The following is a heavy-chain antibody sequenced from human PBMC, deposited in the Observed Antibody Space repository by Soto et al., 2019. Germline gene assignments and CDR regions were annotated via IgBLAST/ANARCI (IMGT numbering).Heavy chain of an antibody. CDR3: ARDSGGYCSGGSCYMFVY. Sequence: PSETLSLTCTVSGGSIGSGGYYWSWIRQHPGKGLEWIGYIYYSGSTYYNPSLKSRVTISVDTSKNQFSLKLSSVTAADTAVYYCARDSGGYCSGGSCYMFVYWGQGTLVTVSS. J-gene: IGHJ4*02. CDR2: IYYSGST. V-gene: IGHV4-31*03. D-gene: IGHD2-15*01. CDR1: GGSIGSGGYY.